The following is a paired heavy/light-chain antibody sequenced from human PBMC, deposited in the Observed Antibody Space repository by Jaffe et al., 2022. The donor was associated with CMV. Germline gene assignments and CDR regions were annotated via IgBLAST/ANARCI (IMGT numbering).Light chain of an antibody. CDR2: DAS. V-gene: IGKV3-11*01. CDR1: QSVSTY. J-gene: IGKJ5*01. Sequence: EIVLTQSPATLSLSPGDRATLSCRASQSVSTYLAWYQQKPGQAPRLLIYDASNRATGIPPRFSGSGSGTDFTLTISSLEPEDFALYYCQQRSSNWPAFGQGTRLEIK. CDR3: QQRSSNWPA.
Heavy chain of an antibody. CDR2: ISSSGNYI. CDR3: ARDGRFGVALVGPDAFDI. J-gene: IGHJ3*02. Sequence: EVQLVESGGGLVKPGGSLRLSCAASGFTFSSYIMNWVRQAPGKGLEWVSSISSSGNYIYYADSLKGRFTISRDNAKNSLYLQMNSLRAEDTAVYYCARDGRFGVALVGPDAFDIWGQGTVVTVSS. V-gene: IGHV3-21*01. CDR1: GFTFSSYI. D-gene: IGHD6-19*01.